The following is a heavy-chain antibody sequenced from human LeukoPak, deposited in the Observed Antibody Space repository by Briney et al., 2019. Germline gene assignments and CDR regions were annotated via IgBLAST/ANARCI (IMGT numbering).Heavy chain of an antibody. D-gene: IGHD6-13*01. J-gene: IGHJ6*03. Sequence: PGGSLRLSCAASGFTFSSYWMSWVRQAPGKGLEWVANIKQDGSEKYYVDSVKGRFTISRDNAKNSLYLQMNSLRAEDTAVYYCARVSLLGSSWYLGYYYYYMDVWGKGTTVTVSS. V-gene: IGHV3-7*01. CDR3: ARVSLLGSSWYLGYYYYYMDV. CDR1: GFTFSSYW. CDR2: IKQDGSEK.